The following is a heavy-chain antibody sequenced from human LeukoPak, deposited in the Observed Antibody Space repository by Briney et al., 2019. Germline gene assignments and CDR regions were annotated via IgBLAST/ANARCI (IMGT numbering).Heavy chain of an antibody. CDR1: GYTFPRYG. J-gene: IGHJ4*02. CDR2: ISAYNDNT. D-gene: IGHD3-9*01. Sequence: ASVKVSCKASGYTFPRYGISWVRQAPGQGLEWMGWISAYNDNTNYAQKLQGRVTMTTDTSTSTAYMELRSLRSDDTAVYYCARVHYDILTGYSYFDYWGQGTLVTVSS. V-gene: IGHV1-18*01. CDR3: ARVHYDILTGYSYFDY.